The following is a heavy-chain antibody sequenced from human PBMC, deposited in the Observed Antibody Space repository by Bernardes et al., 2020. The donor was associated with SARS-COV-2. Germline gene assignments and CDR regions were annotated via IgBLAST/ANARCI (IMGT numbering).Heavy chain of an antibody. CDR3: AHSPADYYDYVWGSYRGFDY. J-gene: IGHJ4*02. CDR1: GFSLTTTKLG. V-gene: IGHV2-5*02. CDR2: IYGDDDK. D-gene: IGHD3-16*02. Sequence: GPTLVKPTQTLTLTCTFSGFSLTTTKLGVNWIRQPPGKALEWLALIYGDDDKRYSPSLKSRLTITKDTSKNQVVLTMTNMDPVDTGTYYCAHSPADYYDYVWGSYRGFDYGGQGTLVTVSS.